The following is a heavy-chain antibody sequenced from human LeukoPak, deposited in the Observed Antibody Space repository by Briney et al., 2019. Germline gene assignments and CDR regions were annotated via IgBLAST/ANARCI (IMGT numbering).Heavy chain of an antibody. V-gene: IGHV3-33*01. CDR1: GFSFNIYG. J-gene: IGHJ4*02. CDR3: ATGSGYFYGH. CDR2: ATNDGVTK. Sequence: PGGSLRLSCEASGFSFNIYGMHWVRQAPGRGLEWVAVATNDGVTKNYADSVKGRFTISRDNSKNTLYMQMNSLRVEDTAVYYCATGSGYFYGHWGQGTLVTVSS. D-gene: IGHD3-22*01.